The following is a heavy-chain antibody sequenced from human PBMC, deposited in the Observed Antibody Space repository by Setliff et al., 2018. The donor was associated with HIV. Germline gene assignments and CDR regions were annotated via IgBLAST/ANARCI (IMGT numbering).Heavy chain of an antibody. CDR2: IYHNGNT. V-gene: IGHV4-4*03. D-gene: IGHD4-17*01. J-gene: IGHJ4*02. CDR3: ARDWRAYGVLGS. Sequence: PETLSLTCAVSGGSISSSNWWSWVRQPPGKGLEWIGEIYHNGNTNYSPSLKNRVTMSVDNSKNQFSLMVRSVTAADTAVYYCARDWRAYGVLGSWGQGMLVTVSS. CDR1: GGSISSSNW.